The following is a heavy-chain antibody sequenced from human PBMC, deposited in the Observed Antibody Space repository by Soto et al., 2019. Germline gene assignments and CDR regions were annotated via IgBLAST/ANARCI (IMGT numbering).Heavy chain of an antibody. CDR2: IYSGGST. Sequence: GGSLRXSCAASGFTVSTKYMSWVRQAPGKGLEWVSVIYSGGSTFYADSVRGRFTISRDNSKNTVNLQMNSLRAEDTAVYYCARDPWAADYWGQGTLVTVSS. CDR1: GFTVSTKY. J-gene: IGHJ4*02. V-gene: IGHV3-66*01. D-gene: IGHD3-16*01. CDR3: ARDPWAADY.